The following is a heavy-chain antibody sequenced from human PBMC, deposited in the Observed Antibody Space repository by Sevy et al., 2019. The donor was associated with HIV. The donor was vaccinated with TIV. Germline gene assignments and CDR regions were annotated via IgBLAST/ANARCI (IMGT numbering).Heavy chain of an antibody. CDR1: GGSISAYY. D-gene: IGHD5-12*01. CDR3: ARAPPVRSGDDALNWFDP. V-gene: IGHV4-59*01. Sequence: SETLSLTCTVFGGSISAYYWSWIRQSPEKGLQYIGYIYYTGSTNYNPSLKSRVTISVDTSKNQFSLRLTSVTAAGTAIYYCARAPPVRSGDDALNWFDPWGQGTLVTVSS. CDR2: IYYTGST. J-gene: IGHJ5*02.